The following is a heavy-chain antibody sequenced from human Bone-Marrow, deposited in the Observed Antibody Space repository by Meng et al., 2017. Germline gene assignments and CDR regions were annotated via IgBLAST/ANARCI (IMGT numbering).Heavy chain of an antibody. CDR2: IYYSGST. Sequence: QLQLQESGPGLVQPSETRSLTCSVSGGSISSGDYYWRWIRQPPGKGLEWIGYIYYSGSTYYNPSLKSRVTISVDTSKNQFSLKLSSVTAADTAVYYCARGDGYNRYFDYWGQGTLVTVSS. D-gene: IGHD5-24*01. V-gene: IGHV4-30-4*01. CDR1: GGSISSGDYY. J-gene: IGHJ4*02. CDR3: ARGDGYNRYFDY.